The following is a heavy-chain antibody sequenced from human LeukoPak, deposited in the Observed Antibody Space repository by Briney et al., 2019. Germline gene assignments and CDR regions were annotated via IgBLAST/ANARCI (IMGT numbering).Heavy chain of an antibody. CDR3: ARDQAVAVQGAFDI. CDR2: ISSNGGST. CDR1: GFTFSSYA. J-gene: IGHJ3*02. Sequence: GGSLRLSCAASGFTFSSYAMHWVRQAPGRGLEYVSAISSNGGSTYYANSVKGRFTISRDNSKNTLYLQMGSLRAEDMAVYYCARDQAVAVQGAFDIWGQGTMVTASS. V-gene: IGHV3-64*01. D-gene: IGHD6-19*01.